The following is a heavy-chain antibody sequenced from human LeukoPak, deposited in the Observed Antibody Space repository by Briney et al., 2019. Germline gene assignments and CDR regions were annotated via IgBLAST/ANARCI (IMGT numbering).Heavy chain of an antibody. CDR2: INHSGST. CDR1: GESFSGYY. D-gene: IGHD3-9*01. J-gene: IGHJ6*03. V-gene: IGHV4-34*01. CDR3: ARVAVLRYFDWSTLGNYYYYYMDV. Sequence: PSETLSLTCAVYGESFSGYYWSWIRQPPGKGLEWIGEINHSGSTNYNPSLKSRVTISVDASKNQFSLKLSSVTAADTAVYYCARVAVLRYFDWSTLGNYYYYYMDVWGKGTTVTISS.